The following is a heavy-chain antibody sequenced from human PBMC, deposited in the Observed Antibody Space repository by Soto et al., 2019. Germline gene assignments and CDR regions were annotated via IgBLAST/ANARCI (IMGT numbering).Heavy chain of an antibody. CDR2: INHSGGV. J-gene: IGHJ4*02. D-gene: IGHD3-9*01. Sequence: ETLSLTCTVYGGSFSGYYWSWIRQSPGKGLEWIGEINHSGGVNYNPSLKSRVTISVDTSKNQFSLNLRSVTAADTSVYYCARHPVSDWFTLDYWGQGTLVTVSS. V-gene: IGHV4-34*01. CDR3: ARHPVSDWFTLDY. CDR1: GGSFSGYY.